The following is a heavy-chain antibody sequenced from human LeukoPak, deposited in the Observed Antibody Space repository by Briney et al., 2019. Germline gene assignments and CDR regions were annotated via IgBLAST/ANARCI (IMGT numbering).Heavy chain of an antibody. CDR2: INHSGST. D-gene: IGHD3-22*01. V-gene: IGHV4-34*01. Sequence: SEALSLTCAVYGGSFSGYYWSWIRQPPGKGLEWIGEINHSGSTNYNPSLKSRVTISVDTSKNQFSLKLSSVTAADTAVYYCATPGSSGYYDLDYWGQGTLVTVSS. J-gene: IGHJ4*02. CDR3: ATPGSSGYYDLDY. CDR1: GGSFSGYY.